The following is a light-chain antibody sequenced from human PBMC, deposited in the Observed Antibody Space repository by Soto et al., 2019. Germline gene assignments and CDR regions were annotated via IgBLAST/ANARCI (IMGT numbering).Light chain of an antibody. Sequence: QSVLTQPASVSGSPGQSITISCTGTSSDVGRYNYVSWYQQYPGRAPKLIIFDVTNRPSGVSPRFSGSKSGNTASLTISGLQAADAADYYCNSYTGTSARYAFGTGTKLTVL. CDR1: SSDVGRYNY. CDR3: NSYTGTSARYA. CDR2: DVT. J-gene: IGLJ1*01. V-gene: IGLV2-14*03.